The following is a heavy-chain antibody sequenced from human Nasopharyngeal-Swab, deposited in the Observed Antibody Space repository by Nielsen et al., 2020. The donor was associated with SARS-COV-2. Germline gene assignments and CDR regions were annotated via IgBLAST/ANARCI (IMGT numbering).Heavy chain of an antibody. CDR2: ISSTGGNT. CDR3: VKDSSGYEFDS. V-gene: IGHV3-64D*06. D-gene: IGHD3-22*01. CDR1: GFTFSNYA. J-gene: IGHJ4*02. Sequence: GESLKISCSASGFTFSNYAVHWVRQAPGKGLEYVSAISSTGGNTYYTDSVKGRFTISRDNSKNTLYLQMGSLRVEDTAVYYCVKDSSGYEFDSWGQGTLVTVSS.